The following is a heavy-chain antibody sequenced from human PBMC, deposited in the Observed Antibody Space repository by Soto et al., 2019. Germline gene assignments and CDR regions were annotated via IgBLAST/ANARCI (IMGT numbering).Heavy chain of an antibody. Sequence: RASVKVSCKASGYTFTSYYMHWVRQAPGQGLEWMGIINPSGGSTSYAQKFQGRVTMTMDTSTSTVYMELSSLRSEDTAVYYCARETPLGAFDIWGQGTMVTVSS. J-gene: IGHJ3*02. V-gene: IGHV1-46*01. CDR3: ARETPLGAFDI. D-gene: IGHD6-6*01. CDR2: INPSGGST. CDR1: GYTFTSYY.